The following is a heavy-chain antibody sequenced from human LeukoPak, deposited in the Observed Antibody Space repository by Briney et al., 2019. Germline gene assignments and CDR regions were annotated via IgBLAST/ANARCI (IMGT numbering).Heavy chain of an antibody. V-gene: IGHV4-59*08. CDR2: ISYSGST. CDR3: AGHHPRNTVDF. CDR1: GGSISSYN. Sequence: SETLSLTCTVSGGSISSYNWSWIRQPPGKGLEWIGYISYSGSTNYNPSLKSRVTISLDASKNQFSLKLSSVTAADTAVYYCAGHHPRNTVDFWGQGTLVTASS. J-gene: IGHJ4*02. D-gene: IGHD2-8*02.